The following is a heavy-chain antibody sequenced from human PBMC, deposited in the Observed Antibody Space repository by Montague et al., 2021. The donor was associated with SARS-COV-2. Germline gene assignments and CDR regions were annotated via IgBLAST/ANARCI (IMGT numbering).Heavy chain of an antibody. CDR1: GGSISRYY. CDR2: IYYSGST. CDR3: ARGSGWMGNAFDI. V-gene: IGHV4-59*01. Sequence: SETLSLTCTVSGGSISRYYWSWIRQPPGKGLEWIGYIYYSGSTNXNPSLKSRVTISVDTSKNQFSLKLSSVTAADTAVYYCARGSGWMGNAFDIWGQGTMVTVSS. D-gene: IGHD6-19*01. J-gene: IGHJ3*02.